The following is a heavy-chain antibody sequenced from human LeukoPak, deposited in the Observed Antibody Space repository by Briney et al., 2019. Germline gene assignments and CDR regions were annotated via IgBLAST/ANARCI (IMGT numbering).Heavy chain of an antibody. D-gene: IGHD5-24*01. CDR3: ARDRYGDGFAHLDY. CDR2: ITPSGGT. V-gene: IGHV1-2*02. CDR1: GYTFTSYA. J-gene: IGHJ4*02. Sequence: ASVKVSCTASGYTFTSYAIRWVRQAPGQGLEWMGWITPSGGTNYPQKFQGRVAITWDTSITTAYMDLSRLTSDDTAVYYCARDRYGDGFAHLDYWGQGALVTVSS.